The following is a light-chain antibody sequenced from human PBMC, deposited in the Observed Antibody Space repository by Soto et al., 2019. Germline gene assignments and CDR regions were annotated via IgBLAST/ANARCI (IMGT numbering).Light chain of an antibody. CDR2: GAS. Sequence: ETLMTQSPDTLSVSPGERATLSCRASQSVGSNLAWYQQKPGQAPRLLIYGASTRATGFPARFSGSGSGTEFTLTISSLQSEDFAVYYCQQNNEWPLTFGQGTKVEIK. V-gene: IGKV3-15*01. J-gene: IGKJ1*01. CDR3: QQNNEWPLT. CDR1: QSVGSN.